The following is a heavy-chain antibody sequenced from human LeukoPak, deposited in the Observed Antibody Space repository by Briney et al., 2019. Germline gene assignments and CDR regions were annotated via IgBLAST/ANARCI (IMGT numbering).Heavy chain of an antibody. CDR1: GGSISSYY. V-gene: IGHV4-59*01. J-gene: IGHJ4*02. CDR3: ASSIAAANFDY. Sequence: SETLSLTCTVSGGSISSYYWSWTRQPPGKGLEWIGYIYYSGSTNYNPSLKSRVTISVDTSKNQFSLKLSSVTAADTAVYYCASSIAAANFDYWGQGTLVTVSS. D-gene: IGHD6-13*01. CDR2: IYYSGST.